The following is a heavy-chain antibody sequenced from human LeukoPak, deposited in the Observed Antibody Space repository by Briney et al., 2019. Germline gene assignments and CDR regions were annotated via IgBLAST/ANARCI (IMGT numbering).Heavy chain of an antibody. CDR2: IRISRGITTV. Sequence: GGSLRLSCAISGFVFADCPINWVRQAPGKGLEWISHIRISRGITTVNYADSVNGRFSISRDDANLLVFLQMDSLTDDDTAVYYCARDYHWAFDYWGQGSLVTVSS. CDR1: GFVFADCP. CDR3: ARDYHWAFDY. D-gene: IGHD1-1*01. V-gene: IGHV3-48*02. J-gene: IGHJ4*02.